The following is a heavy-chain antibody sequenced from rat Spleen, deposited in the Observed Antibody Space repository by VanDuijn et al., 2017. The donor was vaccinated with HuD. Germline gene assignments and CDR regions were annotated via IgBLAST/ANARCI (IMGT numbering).Heavy chain of an antibody. CDR2: ISPSGGST. V-gene: IGHV5-19*01. CDR1: GFTFSNYG. CDR3: ATDQGYGGYSAYWYFDF. D-gene: IGHD1-11*01. J-gene: IGHJ1*01. Sequence: EVQLVESGGGLVQPGWSLKLSCAASGFTFSNYGMHLIRQAPTKGLEWFASISPSGGSTYYRDSVKGRFTISRDNAKSTLYLQMDSLRSEDTATYYCATDQGYGGYSAYWYFDFWGPGTMVTVSS.